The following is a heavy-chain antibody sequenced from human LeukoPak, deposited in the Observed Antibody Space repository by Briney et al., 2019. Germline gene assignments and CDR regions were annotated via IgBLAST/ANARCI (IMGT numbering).Heavy chain of an antibody. CDR3: ARGKGTYDSSGYYYFVGNY. CDR1: GYTFTSYY. CDR2: INPSGGST. D-gene: IGHD3-22*01. V-gene: IGHV1-46*01. J-gene: IGHJ4*02. Sequence: GASVKVSCKASGYTFTSYYMHWVRQAPGQGLEWMGMINPSGGSTSYAQEFQGRVTMTRDTSTSTVYMELSSLRSEDTAVYYCARGKGTYDSSGYYYFVGNYWGQGTLVTVSS.